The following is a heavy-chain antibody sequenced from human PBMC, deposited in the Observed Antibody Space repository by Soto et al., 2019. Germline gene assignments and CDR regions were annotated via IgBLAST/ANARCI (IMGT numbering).Heavy chain of an antibody. CDR1: GFTFTNYG. CDR2: SSALNGFT. CDR3: AATTCIAIGLRD. D-gene: IGHD6-13*01. Sequence: QLQLVQSGSEVKKPGASVKVSCKTSGFTFTNYGFTWVRQAPGKGLEWMGWSSALNGFTNYAQDFQGRVTLTTDSSTNTAYMELRGLRSDDTAFYYCAATTCIAIGLRDWGQGTLFSVAS. V-gene: IGHV1-18*01. J-gene: IGHJ4*02.